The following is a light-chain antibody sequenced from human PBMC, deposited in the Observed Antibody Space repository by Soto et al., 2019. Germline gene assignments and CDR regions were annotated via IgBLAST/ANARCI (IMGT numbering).Light chain of an antibody. CDR2: EVI. J-gene: IGLJ1*01. CDR1: SSDVGRYNY. V-gene: IGLV2-14*01. CDR3: SSYSISTAYL. Sequence: QSALTQPASVSGSPGQSIAISCTGTSSDVGRYNYVSWYQQHPGKAPKLMIYEVINRPSGVSNRFSGSKSGDTASLTISGLRAEDEADYYCSSYSISTAYLFGTGTKLTVL.